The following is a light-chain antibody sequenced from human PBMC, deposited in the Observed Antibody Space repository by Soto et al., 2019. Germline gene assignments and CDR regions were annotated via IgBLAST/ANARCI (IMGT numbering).Light chain of an antibody. CDR2: ENN. CDR3: GTWDSSLSVYV. J-gene: IGLJ1*01. Sequence: QAVVTQPPSVSAAPGQTVTISCSGSSSNIGKNYVSWYQQVPGTAPKLLIYENNNRRSGIADRFSGSKSGTSATLGITGLQTGDEADYYCGTWDSSLSVYVFGTGTKLTVL. CDR1: SSNIGKNY. V-gene: IGLV1-51*02.